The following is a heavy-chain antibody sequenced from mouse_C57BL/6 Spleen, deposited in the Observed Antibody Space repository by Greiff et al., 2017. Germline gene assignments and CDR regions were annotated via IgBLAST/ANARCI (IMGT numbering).Heavy chain of an antibody. J-gene: IGHJ1*03. CDR2: IDPSDSYT. D-gene: IGHD1-1*01. CDR1: GYTFTSYW. Sequence: QVQLQQPGAELVKPGASVKLSCKASGYTFTSYWMQWVKQRPGQGLEWIGEIDPSDSYTNYTQKFKGKATLTVDTSSSTAYMQLSSLTSEDSAVYYCASMSYGSSYWYFDVWGTGTTVTVSS. CDR3: ASMSYGSSYWYFDV. V-gene: IGHV1-50*01.